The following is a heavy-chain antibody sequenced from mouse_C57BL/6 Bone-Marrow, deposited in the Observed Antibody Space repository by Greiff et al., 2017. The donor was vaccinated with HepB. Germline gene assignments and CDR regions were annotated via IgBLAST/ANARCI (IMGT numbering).Heavy chain of an antibody. J-gene: IGHJ2*01. CDR3: ARRGGYYYGFDY. D-gene: IGHD1-1*01. Sequence: EVQLKQSGPELVKPGASVKISCKASGYTFTDYYMNWVKQSHGKSLEWIGDINPNNGGTSYNQKFKGKATLTVDKSSSTAYMELRSLTSEDSAVYYCARRGGYYYGFDYWGQGTTLTVSS. V-gene: IGHV1-26*01. CDR2: INPNNGGT. CDR1: GYTFTDYY.